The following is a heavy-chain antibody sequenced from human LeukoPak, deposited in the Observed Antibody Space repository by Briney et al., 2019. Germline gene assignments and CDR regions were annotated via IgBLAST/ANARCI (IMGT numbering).Heavy chain of an antibody. CDR1: GGSISSYY. V-gene: IGHV4-4*07. CDR3: GRDSSTMGEVKFDP. D-gene: IGHD3-10*01. Sequence: PSETLSLTCTVSGGSISSYYLSWIRQTAGKGLEWIGRMNSSGSNYNPSLNSRVTMSIDTSTNQLFLKLSSVTAADTGVYYCGRDSSTMGEVKFDPGGQGTLVTVPS. CDR2: MNSSGS. J-gene: IGHJ5*02.